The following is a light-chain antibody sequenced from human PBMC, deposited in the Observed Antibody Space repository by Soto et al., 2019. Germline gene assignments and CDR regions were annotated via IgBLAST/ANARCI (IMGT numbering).Light chain of an antibody. CDR2: DAS. CDR3: QQYNSYSMLT. J-gene: IGKJ4*01. Sequence: DIQMTQSPSTLSASVGDRVTITCRASQSISSWLAWYQQKPGKAPKVLIYDASSLESGVPSRFSGSGSGTEFTLTISSLQPDDFAIYYCQQYNSYSMLTFGGGTRVEIK. V-gene: IGKV1-5*01. CDR1: QSISSW.